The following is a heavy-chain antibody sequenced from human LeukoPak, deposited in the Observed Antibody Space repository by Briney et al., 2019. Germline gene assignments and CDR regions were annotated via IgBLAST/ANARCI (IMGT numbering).Heavy chain of an antibody. CDR1: GGTISSYT. CDR3: ARDGYYYDSSDYYSPSIRFDP. V-gene: IGHV1-69*04. Sequence: SVKVSCKASGGTISSYTISWVRQAPGQGLEWMGRIIPMLGITNNAQKFQGRVTLTADKSTSTAYMELGSLGSEDTAVYYCARDGYYYDSSDYYSPSIRFDPWGQGTLVSVSS. J-gene: IGHJ5*02. D-gene: IGHD3-22*01. CDR2: IIPMLGIT.